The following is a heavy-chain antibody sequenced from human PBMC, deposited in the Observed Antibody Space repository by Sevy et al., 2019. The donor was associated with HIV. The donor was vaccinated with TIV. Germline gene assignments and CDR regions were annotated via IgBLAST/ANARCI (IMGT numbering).Heavy chain of an antibody. CDR3: ARDRARAGVVIKYYYYYYGMDV. V-gene: IGHV3-21*01. J-gene: IGHJ6*02. D-gene: IGHD3-3*01. CDR2: ISSSSSYM. CDR1: GFTFSSYS. Sequence: GGSLRLSCAASGFTFSSYSMNWVRQAPGKGLERVSSISSSSSYMYYADSVKGRFTISRDNAKNSLYLQMNSLRAEDTAVYYCARDRARAGVVIKYYYYYYGMDVWGQGTTVTVSS.